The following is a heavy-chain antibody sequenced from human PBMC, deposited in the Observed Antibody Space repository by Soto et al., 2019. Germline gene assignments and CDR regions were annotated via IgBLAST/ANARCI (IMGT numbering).Heavy chain of an antibody. Sequence: QEILVESGGGVVQSGTSLRLSCAASGFTFSSFAMHWVRQAPGKGLEWVSVISFNGLSQFYADSVRGRVTVSRDNSKXXXXXXXXXXXXXXXXXXXXXXXXXXXXGAFDVWGQGTEVSVS. CDR3: XXXXXXXXGAFDV. V-gene: IGHV3-30*04. J-gene: IGHJ3*01. CDR2: ISFNGLSQ. CDR1: GFTFSSFA.